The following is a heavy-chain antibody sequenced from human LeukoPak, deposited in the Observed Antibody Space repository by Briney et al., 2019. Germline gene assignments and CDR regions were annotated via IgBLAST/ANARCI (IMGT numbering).Heavy chain of an antibody. Sequence: AGRSLRLSCAASGFTFSSYGMHWVRQAPGKGLEWVAFIHYDGSNEYNVDSVKGRFTISRDNSKNTLYLQMNSLRAEDTAVYYCVRNAQFDYWGQGTLVTVSS. J-gene: IGHJ4*02. CDR2: IHYDGSNE. CDR3: VRNAQFDY. CDR1: GFTFSSYG. V-gene: IGHV3-30*02.